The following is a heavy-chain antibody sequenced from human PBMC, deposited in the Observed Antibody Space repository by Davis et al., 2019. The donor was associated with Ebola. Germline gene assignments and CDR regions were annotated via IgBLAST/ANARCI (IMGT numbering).Heavy chain of an antibody. CDR3: ARDHHIAVAGAPGY. V-gene: IGHV1-18*04. J-gene: IGHJ4*02. Sequence: ASVKASCKASGYTFTSYGISWVRQAPGQGLEWMGWISAYNGNTNYAQKLQGRVTMTTDTSTSTAYMELRSLRSDDTAVYYCARDHHIAVAGAPGYWGQRTLVTVSS. CDR1: GYTFTSYG. CDR2: ISAYNGNT. D-gene: IGHD6-19*01.